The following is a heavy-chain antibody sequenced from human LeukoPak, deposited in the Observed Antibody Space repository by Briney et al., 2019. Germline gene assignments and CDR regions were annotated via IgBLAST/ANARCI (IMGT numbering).Heavy chain of an antibody. CDR2: ISSTGTTF. CDR1: GFTFSSYD. J-gene: IGHJ4*02. D-gene: IGHD2-21*01. V-gene: IGHV3-48*03. Sequence: GGSLRLSCAASGFTFSSYDMNWVRQAPGQGPAWVSYISSTGTTFSYADSVKGRFTISRDDAKNSLYLQMNSLRAEDTAVYYCARETAYYSLSPLDYWGQGSLVTVSS. CDR3: ARETAYYSLSPLDY.